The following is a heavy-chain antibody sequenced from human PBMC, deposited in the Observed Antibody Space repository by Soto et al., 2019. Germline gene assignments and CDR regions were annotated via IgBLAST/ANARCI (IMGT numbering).Heavy chain of an antibody. CDR1: GFSFSDYS. J-gene: IGHJ4*02. D-gene: IGHD5-12*01. CDR2: IGGGSHYI. V-gene: IGHV3-21*01. CDR3: ARGTHGYNFPDY. Sequence: LRLSCAASGFSFSDYSIDWVRQAPGKGLEWISSIGGGSHYIDYADSVKGRFTISRDNAKNSLSLQMNSLRVEDTAVYYCARGTHGYNFPDYWGQGTLVTVSS.